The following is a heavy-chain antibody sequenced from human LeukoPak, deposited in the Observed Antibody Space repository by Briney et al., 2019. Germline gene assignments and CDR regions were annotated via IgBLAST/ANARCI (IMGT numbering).Heavy chain of an antibody. D-gene: IGHD2-2*01. CDR1: GGSISSSSYF. CDR2: IYYSGST. V-gene: IGHV4-39*01. J-gene: IGHJ4*02. CDR3: ARRVGYCSSTSCFEYYFDY. Sequence: SETLSLTCTVSGGSISSSSYFWGWIRQPPGKGLEWIVSIYYSGSTYYNPSLKSRVTISVDTSKNQFSLKLSSVTAADTAVYYCARRVGYCSSTSCFEYYFDYWGQGTLVTVSS.